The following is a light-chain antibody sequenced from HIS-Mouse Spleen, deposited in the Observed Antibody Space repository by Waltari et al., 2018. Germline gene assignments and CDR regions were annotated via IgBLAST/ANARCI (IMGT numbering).Light chain of an antibody. J-gene: IGLJ2*01. CDR3: YSTDSSGNHRV. CDR1: ALPKKY. V-gene: IGLV3-10*01. Sequence: SYELTQPPSVSVSPGQTARITWPGHALPKKYAYWYQQKSGQAPVLVNYEDSKRPSGIAERFSGSSSGTMATLTISGAQVEDEADYYCYSTDSSGNHRVFGGGTKLTVL. CDR2: EDS.